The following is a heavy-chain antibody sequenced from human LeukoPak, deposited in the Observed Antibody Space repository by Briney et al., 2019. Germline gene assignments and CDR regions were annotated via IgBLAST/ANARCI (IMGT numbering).Heavy chain of an antibody. CDR1: RYTLTELS. Sequence: ASVKVSCKLSRYTLTELSMQRVQQAPGNRLEWIGGFDPEEGETIYAQKFQGRVTMTEDTSKDTAYMELSSLRSEDTAVYYCATDRRHSSSFHFDYWGQGTLVTVYS. V-gene: IGHV1-24*01. CDR2: FDPEEGET. D-gene: IGHD6-13*01. J-gene: IGHJ4*02. CDR3: ATDRRHSSSFHFDY.